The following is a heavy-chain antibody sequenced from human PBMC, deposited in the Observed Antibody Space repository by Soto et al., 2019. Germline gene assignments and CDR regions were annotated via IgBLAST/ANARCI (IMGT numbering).Heavy chain of an antibody. CDR3: ARPKSPYDAFDI. V-gene: IGHV4-59*08. Sequence: SETLSLTCTVAGGSISSHYLSWIRQPPGKGLEWIGYIYYSENTYSNPSLKRRVAISGDTSKNQFSLKLSSVTAADTAVYYCARPKSPYDAFDIWGQGTMVTVSS. CDR1: GGSISSHY. J-gene: IGHJ3*02. CDR2: IYYSENT.